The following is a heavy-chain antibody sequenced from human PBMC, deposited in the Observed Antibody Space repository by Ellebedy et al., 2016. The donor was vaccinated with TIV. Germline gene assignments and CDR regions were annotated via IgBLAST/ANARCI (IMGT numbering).Heavy chain of an antibody. J-gene: IGHJ4*02. Sequence: ASMKVSCXASGYTFTSYDINWVRQAPGQGLEWMGWMNPDSGDTVYSQRFQGRVTMTRNTSINTAYMELSSLRSEDTAVYYCARLNHYYHSSGYYRLYYFDYWGQGILVTVSS. CDR2: MNPDSGDT. V-gene: IGHV1-8*01. D-gene: IGHD3-22*01. CDR3: ARLNHYYHSSGYYRLYYFDY. CDR1: GYTFTSYD.